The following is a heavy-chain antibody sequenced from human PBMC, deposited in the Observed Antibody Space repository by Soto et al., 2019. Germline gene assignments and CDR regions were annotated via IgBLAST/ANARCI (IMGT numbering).Heavy chain of an antibody. CDR2: IYYSGST. V-gene: IGHV4-59*01. D-gene: IGHD3-22*01. Sequence: PSETLSLTCTVSGGSISSYYWSWIRQPPGKGLEWIGYIYYSGSTNYNPSLKSRVTISVDTSKNQFSLKLSSVTAADTAVYYCARGDYDSSGYYYTAYYFDYWGQGTLVTVSS. CDR3: ARGDYDSSGYYYTAYYFDY. J-gene: IGHJ4*02. CDR1: GGSISSYY.